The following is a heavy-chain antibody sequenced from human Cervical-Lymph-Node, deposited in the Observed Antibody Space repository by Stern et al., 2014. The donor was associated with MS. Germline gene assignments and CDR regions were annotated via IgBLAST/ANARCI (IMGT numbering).Heavy chain of an antibody. D-gene: IGHD2-21*02. Sequence: VQLVESGAELKKPGSSVKVSCKASGGTFRSYGISWVRQAPGQGLEWMGGIIPLFGTTNYARRFQGRVTITADISTSTAYMELSSLRFEDTAVYYCARDGDFGSNYGMDVWGQGTTVTVSS. V-gene: IGHV1-69*06. J-gene: IGHJ6*02. CDR1: GGTFRSYG. CDR2: IIPLFGTT. CDR3: ARDGDFGSNYGMDV.